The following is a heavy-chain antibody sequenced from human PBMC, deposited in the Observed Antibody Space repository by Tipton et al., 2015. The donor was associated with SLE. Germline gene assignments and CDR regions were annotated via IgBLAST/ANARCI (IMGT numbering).Heavy chain of an antibody. CDR3: AKSPADDILTGYLPHDAFDI. D-gene: IGHD3-9*01. V-gene: IGHV3-9*01. Sequence: SLRLSCAASGFTFDDYAMHWVRQAPGKGLEWVSSISWNSGSIGYADSVKGRFTISRDNAKNSLYLQMNSLRAEDTALYYCAKSPADDILTGYLPHDAFDIWGQGTMVTVSS. J-gene: IGHJ3*02. CDR1: GFTFDDYA. CDR2: ISWNSGSI.